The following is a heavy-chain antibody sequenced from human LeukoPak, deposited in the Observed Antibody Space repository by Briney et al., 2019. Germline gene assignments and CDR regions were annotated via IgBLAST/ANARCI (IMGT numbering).Heavy chain of an antibody. D-gene: IGHD3-10*01. J-gene: IGHJ6*03. V-gene: IGHV4-4*07. CDR3: ARDSYYYGSGSYPNRVDYYYYYMDV. CDR1: GGSISSYY. Sequence: SETLSLTCTVSGGSISSYYWSWVRQPAGKGLEWIGRIYTSGSTNYNPSLKSRVTMSVDTSKNQFSLKLSSVTAADTAVYYCARDSYYYGSGSYPNRVDYYYYYMDVWGKGTTVTVSS. CDR2: IYTSGST.